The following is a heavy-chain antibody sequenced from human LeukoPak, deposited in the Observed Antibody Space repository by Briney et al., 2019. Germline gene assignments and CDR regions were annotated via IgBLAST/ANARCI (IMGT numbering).Heavy chain of an antibody. Sequence: GGSLRLSCAASGFTFSSYWMSWVRQAPGKGLEWVGNIKPDGSEKYYVDSVKGRFTISRDNAKNSLYPQMNSLRVEDTAVYYCVPEYYDYGDGGYWGQGTLVTVSS. CDR2: IKPDGSEK. CDR3: VPEYYDYGDGGY. J-gene: IGHJ4*02. D-gene: IGHD4-17*01. CDR1: GFTFSSYW. V-gene: IGHV3-7*01.